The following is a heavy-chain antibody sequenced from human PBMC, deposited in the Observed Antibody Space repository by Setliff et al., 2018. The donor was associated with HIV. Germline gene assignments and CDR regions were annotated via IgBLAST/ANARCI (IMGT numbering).Heavy chain of an antibody. CDR1: GGSISSYY. D-gene: IGHD3-22*01. CDR3: ARGLSFYDPGGFDY. Sequence: SETLSLTCTVSGGSISSYYWSWVRQPPGKGLEWIGYIYTSGSVNYNPSLNSRVTISVDTSKNQFSLKLSSVTAADTAVYYFARGLSFYDPGGFDYWGQGSLVTVSS. J-gene: IGHJ4*02. V-gene: IGHV4-4*09. CDR2: IYTSGSV.